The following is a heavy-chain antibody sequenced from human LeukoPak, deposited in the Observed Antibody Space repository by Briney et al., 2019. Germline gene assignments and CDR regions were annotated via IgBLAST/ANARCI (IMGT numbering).Heavy chain of an antibody. V-gene: IGHV3-21*01. D-gene: IGHD1-26*01. J-gene: IGHJ6*03. Sequence: GGSLRLSCAASGFTFSSYEMNWVRQAPGKGLEWVSSISSSSYIYYADSVKGRFTISRDNAKNSLYLQMNSLRAEDTAVYYCARAQWGYYYYYMDVWGKGTTVTVSS. CDR2: ISSSSYI. CDR1: GFTFSSYE. CDR3: ARAQWGYYYYYMDV.